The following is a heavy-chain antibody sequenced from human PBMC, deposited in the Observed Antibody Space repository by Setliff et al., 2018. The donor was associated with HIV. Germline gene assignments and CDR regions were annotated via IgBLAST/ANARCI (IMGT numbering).Heavy chain of an antibody. Sequence: SETLSLTCTVSGGSISSSSYYWGWIRQPPGKGLEWIGSIYYSGSTYYNPSLKSRVTISVDTSKNQFSLKLSSVTAADTAVYYCARGSRGARAGKIDSSGYYLVYWGQGTLVTVSS. CDR1: GGSISSSSYY. D-gene: IGHD3-22*01. J-gene: IGHJ4*02. CDR2: IYYSGST. V-gene: IGHV4-39*07. CDR3: ARGSRGARAGKIDSSGYYLVY.